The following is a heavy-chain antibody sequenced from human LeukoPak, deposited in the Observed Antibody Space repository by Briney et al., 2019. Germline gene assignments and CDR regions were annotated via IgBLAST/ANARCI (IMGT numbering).Heavy chain of an antibody. D-gene: IGHD6-13*01. Sequence: PGGSLRLSCAASGFTVSSNYMSWVRQAPGKGLEWVSVIYSGGSTYYADSVKGRLTISRDNSKNTLYLQMNSLRAEDTAVYYCARVPPPRYSSSWYFDYWGQGTLVTVSS. CDR1: GFTVSSNY. CDR3: ARVPPPRYSSSWYFDY. J-gene: IGHJ4*02. V-gene: IGHV3-66*01. CDR2: IYSGGST.